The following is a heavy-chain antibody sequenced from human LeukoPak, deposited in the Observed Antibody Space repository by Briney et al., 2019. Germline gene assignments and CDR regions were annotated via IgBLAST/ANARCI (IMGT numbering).Heavy chain of an antibody. J-gene: IGHJ4*02. D-gene: IGHD6-13*01. CDR1: GGSISSSGYY. CDR3: AREAGYSSSWYLDY. V-gene: IGHV4-39*07. CDR2: IYHSGST. Sequence: KPSETLSLTCTVSGGSISSSGYYWGWIRQPPGKGLEWIGEIYHSGSTNHNPSLKSRVTISVDKSKNQFSLKLSSVTAADTAVYYCAREAGYSSSWYLDYWGQGTLVTVSS.